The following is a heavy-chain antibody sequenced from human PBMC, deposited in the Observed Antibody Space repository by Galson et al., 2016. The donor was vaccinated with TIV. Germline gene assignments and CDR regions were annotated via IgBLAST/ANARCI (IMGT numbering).Heavy chain of an antibody. CDR3: ARDGRTSIFGLPFYSPTFDY. CDR2: IYYSGST. V-gene: IGHV4-59*11. J-gene: IGHJ4*02. CDR1: GGSISSHY. Sequence: ETLSLTCTVSGGSISSHYWSWIRQPPGKGLEWIGYIYYSGSTNYNPSLKSRVTISVDTSKNQFSLKLSSVTAADTAVYYCARDGRTSIFGLPFYSPTFDYWGQGTLVTVSS. D-gene: IGHD3/OR15-3a*01.